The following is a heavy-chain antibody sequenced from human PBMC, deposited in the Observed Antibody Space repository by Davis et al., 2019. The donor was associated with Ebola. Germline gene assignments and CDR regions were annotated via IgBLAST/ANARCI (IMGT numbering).Heavy chain of an antibody. V-gene: IGHV4-38-2*02. CDR2: IKHRGSS. J-gene: IGHJ5*02. CDR1: GYSISSDYY. Sequence: MPSETLSLTCTLSGYSISSDYYWGWIRQPPGKRLEWIGSIKHRGSSYYNPSLKSRATMAVDTSKSQFSLELTSVTAADTAVYYCARVTGASHAGPWGQGTLVTASS. CDR3: ARVTGASHAGP. D-gene: IGHD4/OR15-4a*01.